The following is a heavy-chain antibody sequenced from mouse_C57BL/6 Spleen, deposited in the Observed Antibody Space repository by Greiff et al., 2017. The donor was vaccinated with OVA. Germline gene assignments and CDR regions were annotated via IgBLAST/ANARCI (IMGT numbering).Heavy chain of an antibody. J-gene: IGHJ4*01. V-gene: IGHV14-1*01. Sequence: VQLQQSGAELVRPGASVKLSCTASGFNIKDYYMHWVKQRPEQGLEWIGRIDPEDGDTEYAPKFQGKATMTADTSSNTAYLQLSSLTSEDTAVYYCTKGVTTVVASYYAMDYWGQGTSVTVSS. CDR1: GFNIKDYY. CDR2: IDPEDGDT. D-gene: IGHD1-1*01. CDR3: TKGVTTVVASYYAMDY.